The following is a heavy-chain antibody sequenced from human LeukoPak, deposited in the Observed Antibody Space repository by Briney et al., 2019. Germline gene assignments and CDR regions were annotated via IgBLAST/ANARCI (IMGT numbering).Heavy chain of an antibody. Sequence: PSETLSLTCAVYGGSFSGYYWSWIRQPPGKGLEWIGEINHSGSTNYNPSLKSRVTISVDTSKNRFSLKLSSATAADTAVYYCARGRKVKRWSDAFDIWGQGTMVTVSS. CDR3: ARGRKVKRWSDAFDI. V-gene: IGHV4-34*01. CDR1: GGSFSGYY. D-gene: IGHD4-23*01. CDR2: INHSGST. J-gene: IGHJ3*02.